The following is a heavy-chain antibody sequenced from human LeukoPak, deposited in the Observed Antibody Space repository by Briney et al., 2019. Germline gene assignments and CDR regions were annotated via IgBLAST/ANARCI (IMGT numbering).Heavy chain of an antibody. CDR3: ARSQQLIRTFDY. J-gene: IGHJ4*02. CDR1: GDSISPYY. Sequence: SETLSLTCTVSGDSISPYYWSWIRQPPGKGLEWIGYTYYSGDTNYNPSLKSRVTMSVDTSKNQFSLKLSSVTAADTAVYYCARSQQLIRTFDYWGQGTLVTVSS. D-gene: IGHD6-13*01. CDR2: TYYSGDT. V-gene: IGHV4-59*01.